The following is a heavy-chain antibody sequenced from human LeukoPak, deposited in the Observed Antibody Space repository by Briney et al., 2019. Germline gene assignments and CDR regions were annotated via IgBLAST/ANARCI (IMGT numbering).Heavy chain of an antibody. D-gene: IGHD3-3*02. V-gene: IGHV4-34*01. CDR3: ARGGRELATAQRSEPGNWFDP. CDR1: GESLSGYY. CDR2: INHSGST. Sequence: SETLSLTCAVYGESLSGYYWSWIRQPPGKGLEWIGEINHSGSTNYSPSLKSRVTISVDTSKNQFSLNLDSVTAADTAVYYCARGGRELATAQRSEPGNWFDPWGQGTLVTVSS. J-gene: IGHJ5*02.